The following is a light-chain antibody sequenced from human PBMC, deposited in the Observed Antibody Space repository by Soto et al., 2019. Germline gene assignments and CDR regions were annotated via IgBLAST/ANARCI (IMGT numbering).Light chain of an antibody. J-gene: IGKJ4*01. CDR2: DAS. V-gene: IGKV3-11*01. CDR1: QSVGYF. CDR3: QQRSNWPPSLS. Sequence: EIVLTQSPATLSLSPGERATLSCRASQSVGYFLAWYQQKPGQAPRLLIYDASNRATGVPARFTGSGSGTDFTLTISSLGPEDFAVYYCQQRSNWPPSLSFGGGTRVEI.